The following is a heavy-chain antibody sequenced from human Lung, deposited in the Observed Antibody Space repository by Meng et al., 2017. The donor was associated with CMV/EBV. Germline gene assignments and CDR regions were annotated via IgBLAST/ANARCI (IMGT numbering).Heavy chain of an antibody. J-gene: IGHJ4*02. CDR1: GFTFNNFW. CDR2: IKEDATKR. Sequence: ESLKISCAASGFTFNNFWMTWVRQPPGKGLEWVANIKEDATKRYYVDSVKGRFTISRDNTKSALYLQMNSLRAEETAVYFCAVSGPCRSALEHWGQGTLVTVSS. V-gene: IGHV3-7*01. CDR3: AVSGPCRSALEH. D-gene: IGHD1-26*01.